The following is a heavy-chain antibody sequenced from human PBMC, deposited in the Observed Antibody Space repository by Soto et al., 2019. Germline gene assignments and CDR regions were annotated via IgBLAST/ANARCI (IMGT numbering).Heavy chain of an antibody. J-gene: IGHJ6*02. CDR1: GGSISSYY. V-gene: IGHV4-59*01. D-gene: IGHD3-10*01. CDR3: ARSGVHYGSGSYYPIGTSYYYYYGMDV. Sequence: SETLSLTCTVSGGSISSYYWSWIRQPPGKGLEWIGYIYYSGSTNYNPSLKSRVTISVDTSKNQFSLKLSSVTAADTAVYYCARSGVHYGSGSYYPIGTSYYYYYGMDVWGQGTTVTVSS. CDR2: IYYSGST.